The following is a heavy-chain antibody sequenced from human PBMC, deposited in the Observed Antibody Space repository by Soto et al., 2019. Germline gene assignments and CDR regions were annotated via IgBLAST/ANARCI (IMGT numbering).Heavy chain of an antibody. CDR2: IYERGSI. D-gene: IGHD3-10*02. CDR3: ARLQFYSASGHYRKLMFCL. V-gene: IGHV4-30-2*01. J-gene: IGHJ4*02. Sequence: SETLSLTCAVSGGSIGGAGYSWSWIRQLPGEGLDWIGYIYERGSILYKPSLKTRLTISLNWSDKQFSLTLNSVTAADPAVYYCARLQFYSASGHYRKLMFCLWGQGTQVTVPS. CDR1: GGSIGGAGYS.